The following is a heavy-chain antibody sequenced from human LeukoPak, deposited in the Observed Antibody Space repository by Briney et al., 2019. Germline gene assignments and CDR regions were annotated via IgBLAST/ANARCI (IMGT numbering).Heavy chain of an antibody. CDR1: GFTFSSYA. Sequence: SGGSLRLSCAASGFTFSSYAMSWVRQAPGKGLEWVSSISSSSSYIYYADSVKGRFTISRDSAKNSLYLQMNSLRAEDTAVYYCARVRPGSSSFFDYWGQGTLVTVSS. D-gene: IGHD6-13*01. CDR3: ARVRPGSSSFFDY. CDR2: ISSSSSYI. V-gene: IGHV3-21*01. J-gene: IGHJ4*02.